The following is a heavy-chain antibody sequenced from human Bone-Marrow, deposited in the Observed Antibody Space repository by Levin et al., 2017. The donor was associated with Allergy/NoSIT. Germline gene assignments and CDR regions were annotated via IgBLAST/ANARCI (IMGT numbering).Heavy chain of an antibody. CDR2: ISYDGSNK. J-gene: IGHJ6*02. Sequence: QSGGSLRLSCAASGFSFSSYGMHWVRQAPGKGLEWVALISYDGSNKWYADSVKGRFSISRDNSKNTLYLQMNSLRAEDTAVYYCAKRVDNYSGSGTYYYYGMDVWGQGTTVTVSS. V-gene: IGHV3-30*18. CDR1: GFSFSSYG. CDR3: AKRVDNYSGSGTYYYYGMDV. D-gene: IGHD3-10*01.